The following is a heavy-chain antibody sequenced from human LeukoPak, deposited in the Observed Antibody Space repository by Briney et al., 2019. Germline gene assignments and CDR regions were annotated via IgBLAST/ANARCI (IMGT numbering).Heavy chain of an antibody. J-gene: IGHJ6*04. CDR3: ARAYYGTVDV. V-gene: IGHV3-74*01. CDR2: VNSDGSST. D-gene: IGHD3-10*01. CDR1: GFTFTSYW. Sequence: PGGSLRLSCAASGFTFTSYWMHWVRQAPGKGLVWVSRVNSDGSSTTYADSVKGRFTISRDNAKNSLYLQMNSLRAEDTAVYYCARAYYGTVDVWGKGTTVTVSS.